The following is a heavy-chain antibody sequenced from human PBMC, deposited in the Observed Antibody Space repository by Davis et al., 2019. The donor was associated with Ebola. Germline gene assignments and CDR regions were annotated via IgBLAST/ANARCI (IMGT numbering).Heavy chain of an antibody. CDR3: TTRDGYTSIDY. Sequence: GESLKISCAASGFTFSDYYMSWVRQAPGKGLEWVGRIKSKTDGGTTDYAAPVKGRFTISRDDSKNTLYLQMNSLKTEDAAVYYCTTRDGYTSIDYWGQGTLVTVSS. D-gene: IGHD5-24*01. CDR1: GFTFSDYY. V-gene: IGHV3-15*01. J-gene: IGHJ4*02. CDR2: IKSKTDGGTT.